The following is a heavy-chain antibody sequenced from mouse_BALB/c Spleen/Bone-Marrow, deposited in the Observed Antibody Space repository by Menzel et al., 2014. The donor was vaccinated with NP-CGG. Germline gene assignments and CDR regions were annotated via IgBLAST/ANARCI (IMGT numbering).Heavy chain of an antibody. Sequence: QVQLQQSGAELVKPGASVKLSCKTSGYTFTSYWTQWVKQRPGQGLGRIGEIFPGTVTPYYNEKFKGKATLTIDTSSSTASMQLSSLTSEDSAVYFCARRGYGYLDYWGQGTTLTVSS. J-gene: IGHJ2*01. CDR2: IFPGTVTP. CDR1: GYTFTSYW. V-gene: IGHV1S132*01. D-gene: IGHD2-10*02. CDR3: ARRGYGYLDY.